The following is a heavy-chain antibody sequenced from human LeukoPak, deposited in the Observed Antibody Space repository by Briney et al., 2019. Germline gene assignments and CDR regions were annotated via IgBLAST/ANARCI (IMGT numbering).Heavy chain of an antibody. CDR1: GFTFSSYS. Sequence: GGSLRLSCAASGFTFSSYSMNWVRQAPGKGLEWVSSISSSSSYIYYADSVKGRFTISRDNAKNSLYLQRNSLRAEDTAVYYCASSVGYCTNGVCFNWFDPWGQGTLVTVSS. D-gene: IGHD2-8*01. CDR3: ASSVGYCTNGVCFNWFDP. V-gene: IGHV3-21*01. J-gene: IGHJ5*02. CDR2: ISSSSSYI.